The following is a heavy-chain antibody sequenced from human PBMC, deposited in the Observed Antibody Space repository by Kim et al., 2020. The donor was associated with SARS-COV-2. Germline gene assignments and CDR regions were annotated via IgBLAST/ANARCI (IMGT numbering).Heavy chain of an antibody. V-gene: IGHV4-59*08. CDR2: IYYSGST. Sequence: SETLSLTCTVSGGSISSYYWSWIRQPPGKGLEWIGYIYYSGSTNYNPSLKSRVTISVDTSKNQFSLKLSSVTAAETAVYYCAGLSFSSYGPGDYWGQGTLVTVSS. D-gene: IGHD5-18*01. CDR1: GGSISSYY. J-gene: IGHJ4*02. CDR3: AGLSFSSYGPGDY.